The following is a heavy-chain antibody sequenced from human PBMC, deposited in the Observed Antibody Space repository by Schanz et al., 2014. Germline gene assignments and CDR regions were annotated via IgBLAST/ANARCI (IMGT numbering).Heavy chain of an antibody. Sequence: QVQLVQSGGEMKKPGASVKVSCKASGYTFTDYGLSWVRQAPGQGLEWMGWINPNSGDTNYAQKFQGWVTMTRDTSISTAYMEGSRLKSDDTAVYYCARLSVAGRPHVNYWYFDLWGRGTLVTVSS. V-gene: IGHV1-2*04. CDR3: ARLSVAGRPHVNYWYFDL. J-gene: IGHJ2*01. CDR2: INPNSGDT. D-gene: IGHD6-19*01. CDR1: GYTFTDYG.